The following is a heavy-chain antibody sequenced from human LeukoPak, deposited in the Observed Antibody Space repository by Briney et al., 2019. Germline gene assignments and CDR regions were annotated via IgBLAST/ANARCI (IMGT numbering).Heavy chain of an antibody. D-gene: IGHD2-8*01. CDR1: GFIFSSYG. CDR2: ISYDGSNK. Sequence: GGSLRLSCAASGFIFSSYGMHWVRQAPGKGLEWVAVISYDGSNKYYADSVKVRLTISRDNSNNTVFLQMNSLRAEDTAVYYCAREDASLYRDAFDIWGQGTMVTVSS. J-gene: IGHJ3*02. V-gene: IGHV3-30*03. CDR3: AREDASLYRDAFDI.